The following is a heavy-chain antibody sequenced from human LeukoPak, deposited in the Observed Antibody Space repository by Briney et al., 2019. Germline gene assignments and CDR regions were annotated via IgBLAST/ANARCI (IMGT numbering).Heavy chain of an antibody. CDR2: ISYSGST. CDR3: ARETRLHSGSYSNDAFDI. J-gene: IGHJ3*02. V-gene: IGHV4-59*01. D-gene: IGHD1-26*01. Sequence: SETPSLTCTVSGGSISSYYWSWIRQPPGKGLEWIGYISYSGSTDYNPSLKSRVTISLDTSKNQFSLRLSSVTAADTAVYYCARETRLHSGSYSNDAFDIWSQGTMVTVSS. CDR1: GGSISSYY.